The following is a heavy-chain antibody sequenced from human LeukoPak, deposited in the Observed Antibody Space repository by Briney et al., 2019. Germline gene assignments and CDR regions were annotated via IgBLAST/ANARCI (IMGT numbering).Heavy chain of an antibody. CDR3: ARSLGVTITQYGMDV. CDR2: IYTSGST. J-gene: IGHJ6*02. CDR1: GGSISSGSYY. V-gene: IGHV4-61*02. D-gene: IGHD5-12*01. Sequence: SETLSLTCTVSGGSISSGSYYWSWIRQPAGKGLEWIGRIYTSGSTIYNPSLKSRVTISVDTSKNQFSLKLSSVTAADTAVYYCARSLGVTITQYGMDVWGQGTTVTVSS.